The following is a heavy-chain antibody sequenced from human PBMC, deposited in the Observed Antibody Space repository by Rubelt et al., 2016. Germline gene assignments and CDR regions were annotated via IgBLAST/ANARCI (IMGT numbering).Heavy chain of an antibody. CDR2: IHHSGST. V-gene: IGHV4-34*01. D-gene: IGHD6-19*01. CDR1: GGSFSGYY. J-gene: IGHJ4*02. Sequence: QVQLQQWGAGLLKPSETLSLTCAVYGGSFSGYYWSWIRPPPGKGLEWIGEIHHSGSTHYNPSLKGRVTISGDTSKNECSLKLSSVTAADTAVYYCARGPLYRHGRSGRSGFDYWGQGTLVTVSS. CDR3: ARGPLYRHGRSGRSGFDY.